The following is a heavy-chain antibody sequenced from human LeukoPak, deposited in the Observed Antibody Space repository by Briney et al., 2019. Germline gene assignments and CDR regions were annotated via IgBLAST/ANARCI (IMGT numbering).Heavy chain of an antibody. CDR2: IIPIFGTA. V-gene: IGHV1-69*13. J-gene: IGHJ3*02. D-gene: IGHD6-19*01. CDR1: GGTFSSYA. Sequence: ASVKVSCKASGGTFSSYAISWVRQAPGQGLEWMGGIIPIFGTANYAQKFQGRVTITADESTSTAYMELSSLRSEDTAVYYCARDVQVVGYSSGWQKNDAFDIWGQGTMVTVSS. CDR3: ARDVQVVGYSSGWQKNDAFDI.